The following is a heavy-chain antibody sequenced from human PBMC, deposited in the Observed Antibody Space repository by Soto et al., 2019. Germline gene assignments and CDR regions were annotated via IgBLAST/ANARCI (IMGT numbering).Heavy chain of an antibody. V-gene: IGHV3-23*01. CDR1: GFTFSRYA. D-gene: IGHD6-19*01. CDR2: ISGSGGST. CDR3: ATRSSGWYFDN. Sequence: EVQLLESGGGLVQPGGSLRLSCAASGFTFSRYAMSWVHQAPGKGLEWVSAISGSGGSTYYADSVKGRFTISRDNSKNTLYLQMNSLRAEDTAVYYCATRSSGWYFDNWGQGTLVTVSS. J-gene: IGHJ4*02.